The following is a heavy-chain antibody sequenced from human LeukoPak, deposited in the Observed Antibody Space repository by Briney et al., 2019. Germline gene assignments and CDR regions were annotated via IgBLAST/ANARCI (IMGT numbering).Heavy chain of an antibody. D-gene: IGHD3-10*01. CDR3: ARDPSGNGVNFDY. Sequence: SGTLSLTCAVSGDSISSNNWWSWVRQPPGKGLEWVGEIYHSGSTNYRPSLKSRVTISLDNSKNQFSLRLTSVTAADTAVYYCARDPSGNGVNFDYWGQGTLVTVSP. J-gene: IGHJ4*02. CDR2: IYHSGST. V-gene: IGHV4-4*02. CDR1: GDSISSNNW.